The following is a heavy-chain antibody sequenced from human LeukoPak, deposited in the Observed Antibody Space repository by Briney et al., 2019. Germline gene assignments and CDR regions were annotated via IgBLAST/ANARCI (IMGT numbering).Heavy chain of an antibody. Sequence: PGGSLRLSCAASGFTFSSYNMNWVRQAPGKGLEWVSSISSNSDYIYYADSLKGRFTISRDNAKNSLYLQMNSLGAEDTAVYYCVREQPYRNSDYWGQGTLVTVSS. CDR1: GFTFSSYN. V-gene: IGHV3-21*01. CDR3: VREQPYRNSDY. CDR2: ISSNSDYI. D-gene: IGHD1-1*01. J-gene: IGHJ4*02.